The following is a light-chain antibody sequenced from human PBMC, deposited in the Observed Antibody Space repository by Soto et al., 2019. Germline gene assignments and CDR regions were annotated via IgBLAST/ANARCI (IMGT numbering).Light chain of an antibody. V-gene: IGKV3-20*01. CDR3: QQYGSSPFS. CDR2: AGS. CDR1: QSISSSH. J-gene: IGKJ3*01. Sequence: EIVLTQSPGTLSLSPGERATLSCRASQSISSSHLAWYQQKPGQAHRHVIYAGSSRAAGLPDRFSGGGSGTVFTLTISRLAPGDFAVYFCQQYGSSPFSFGPGTKVDIK.